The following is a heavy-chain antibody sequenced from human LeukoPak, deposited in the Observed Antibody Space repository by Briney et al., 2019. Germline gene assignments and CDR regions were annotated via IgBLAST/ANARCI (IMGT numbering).Heavy chain of an antibody. CDR2: IYSGGST. CDR1: GFTVSSNY. J-gene: IGHJ4*02. V-gene: IGHV3-53*01. CDR3: ARGMATGSGSSDGYD. D-gene: IGHD3-10*01. Sequence: GGSLRLSCAASGFTVSSNYMSWVRQAPGKGLEWVSVIYSGGSTYYADSVKGRFTISRDNSKNTLYLQMNSLRAEDTAVYYCARGMATGSGSSDGYDWGQGTLVTVSS.